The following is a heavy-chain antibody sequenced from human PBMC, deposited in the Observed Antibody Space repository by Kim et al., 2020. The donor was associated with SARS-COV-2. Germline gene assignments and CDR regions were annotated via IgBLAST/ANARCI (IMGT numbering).Heavy chain of an antibody. D-gene: IGHD3-3*01. CDR3: AKGVTYFDFWTGYAPSSYFDY. V-gene: IGHV3-30*02. Sequence: RFTISRDNSKNTVNLQRNSLRPEDTAVYYCAKGVTYFDFWTGYAPSSYFDYWGQGTLVTVSS. J-gene: IGHJ4*02.